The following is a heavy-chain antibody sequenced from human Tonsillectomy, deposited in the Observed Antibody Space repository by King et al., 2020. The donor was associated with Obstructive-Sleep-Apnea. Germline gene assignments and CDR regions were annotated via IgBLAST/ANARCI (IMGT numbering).Heavy chain of an antibody. V-gene: IGHV2-26*01. Sequence: ITLKESGPVLVKPTETLTLTCTVSGFSLTNPRMGVSWIRQPPGKALEWLAHIFSNDEKSYSTSLKSRLTISKDTSKSQVVLTMTNMDPVEPATYYCARGGLYVGADYWGQGTLVTVSS. CDR2: IFSNDEK. D-gene: IGHD2-8*01. CDR3: ARGGLYVGADY. J-gene: IGHJ4*02. CDR1: GFSLTNPRMG.